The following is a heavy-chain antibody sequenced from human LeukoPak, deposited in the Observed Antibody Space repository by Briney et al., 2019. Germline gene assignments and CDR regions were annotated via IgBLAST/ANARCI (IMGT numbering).Heavy chain of an antibody. D-gene: IGHD6-13*01. Sequence: KTSETLSLTCTVSDGSISSHYWSWIRQPPGKGLEWIGYIYYSGSTNYNPSLKSRVTISVDTSKNQFSLKLSSVTAADTAVYYCAVRSSSWSPVSYYYYMDVWGKGTTVTVSS. CDR1: DGSISSHY. CDR2: IYYSGST. J-gene: IGHJ6*03. V-gene: IGHV4-59*11. CDR3: AVRSSSWSPVSYYYYMDV.